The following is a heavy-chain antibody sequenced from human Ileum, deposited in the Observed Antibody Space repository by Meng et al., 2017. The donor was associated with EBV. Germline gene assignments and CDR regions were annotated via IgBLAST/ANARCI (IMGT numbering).Heavy chain of an antibody. CDR1: GSSLSISGVG. CDR3: THRPMTSAYYYFEY. D-gene: IGHD3-22*01. CDR2: IYWDDDQ. Sequence: QITLKESGPTLVKPTQTLTLPCLLSGSSLSISGVGVGWIRQPPGKALEWLALIYWDDDQRYSPSLKSRLTITKDTSKTQVVLTMTNMDPVDTATYYCTHRPMTSAYYYFEYWGQGTLVTVSS. J-gene: IGHJ4*02. V-gene: IGHV2-5*02.